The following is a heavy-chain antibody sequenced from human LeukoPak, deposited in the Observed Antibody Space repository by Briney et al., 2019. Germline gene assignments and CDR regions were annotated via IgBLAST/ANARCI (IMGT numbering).Heavy chain of an antibody. J-gene: IGHJ6*02. CDR1: GYTFTSYY. CDR2: INPSGGST. V-gene: IGHV1-46*01. D-gene: IGHD6-13*01. CDR3: ARVTYSSRDLDYGMDV. Sequence: ASVKVSCKSSGYTFTSYYMHWVRQAPGQGLEWMGIINPSGGSTSYAQKFQGRVTMTRDTSTSTVYMELSSLRSEDTAVYYCARVTYSSRDLDYGMDVWGQGTTVTVSS.